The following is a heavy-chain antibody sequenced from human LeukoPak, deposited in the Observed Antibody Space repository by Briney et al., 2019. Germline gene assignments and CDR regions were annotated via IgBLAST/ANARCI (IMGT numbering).Heavy chain of an antibody. D-gene: IGHD6-19*01. CDR3: AIVSYSSGWYVFDY. Sequence: SETLSLTCTVSGVYISSYYWIWIRQPPGKGLEWIGYIYYSGSTNYNPSLKSRVTISVPTSKTPFSLKLSSVTAADTAVYYCAIVSYSSGWYVFDYWGQGTLVTVSS. J-gene: IGHJ4*02. CDR2: IYYSGST. V-gene: IGHV4-59*01. CDR1: GVYISSYY.